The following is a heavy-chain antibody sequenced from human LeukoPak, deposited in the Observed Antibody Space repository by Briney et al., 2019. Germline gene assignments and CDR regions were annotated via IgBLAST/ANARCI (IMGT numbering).Heavy chain of an antibody. V-gene: IGHV3-74*01. J-gene: IGHJ4*02. CDR3: VSSYETY. Sequence: QSGGSLRLSCAASGSYWMHWVRQAPGKGLVWVSHINSDGSWTSYADSVKGRFTISKDNAKNTVYLQMNNLRAEDTAVYYCVSSYETYWGRGTPVTVSS. CDR2: INSDGSWT. D-gene: IGHD3-22*01. CDR1: GSYW.